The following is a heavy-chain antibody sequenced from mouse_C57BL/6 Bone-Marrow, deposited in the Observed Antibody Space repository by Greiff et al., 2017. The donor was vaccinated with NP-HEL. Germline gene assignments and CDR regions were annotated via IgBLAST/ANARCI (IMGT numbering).Heavy chain of an antibody. V-gene: IGHV1-82*01. D-gene: IGHD2-4*01. J-gene: IGHJ2*01. CDR3: ARGLSSYDYDDPYYFDY. CDR1: GYAFSSSW. CDR2: IYPGDGDT. Sequence: QVQLQQSGPELVKPGASVKISCKASGYAFSSSWMNWVKQRPGKGLEWIGRIYPGDGDTNYIGKFKGKATLTADKSSSTAYMQRSSLTSEDSAVYFCARGLSSYDYDDPYYFDYWGQGTTLTVSS.